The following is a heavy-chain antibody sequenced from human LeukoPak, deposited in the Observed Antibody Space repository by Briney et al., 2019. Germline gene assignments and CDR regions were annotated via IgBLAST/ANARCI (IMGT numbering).Heavy chain of an antibody. CDR2: IYSGGST. D-gene: IGHD6-13*01. V-gene: IGHV3-53*01. J-gene: IGHJ4*02. CDR1: GFTFSNAW. Sequence: QPGGSLRLSCAASGFTFSNAWMSWVRQAPGKGLEWVSVIYSGGSTYYADSVKGRFTISRDNSKNTLYLQMNSLRAEDTAVYYCATGSSSSPLGLGYWGQGTLVTMSS. CDR3: ATGSSSSPLGLGY.